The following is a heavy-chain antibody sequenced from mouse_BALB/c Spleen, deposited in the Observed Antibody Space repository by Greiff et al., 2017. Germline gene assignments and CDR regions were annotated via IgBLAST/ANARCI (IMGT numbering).Heavy chain of an antibody. CDR2: INPSNGRT. Sequence: QVQLQQPGAELVKPGASVKLSCKASGYTFTSYWMHWVKQRPGQGLEWIGEINPSNGRTNYNEKFKSKATLTVDKSSSTAYMQLSSLTSEDSAVYYCARSAYYDYDGAWFAYWGQGTLVTFSA. J-gene: IGHJ3*01. V-gene: IGHV1S81*02. CDR3: ARSAYYDYDGAWFAY. CDR1: GYTFTSYW. D-gene: IGHD2-4*01.